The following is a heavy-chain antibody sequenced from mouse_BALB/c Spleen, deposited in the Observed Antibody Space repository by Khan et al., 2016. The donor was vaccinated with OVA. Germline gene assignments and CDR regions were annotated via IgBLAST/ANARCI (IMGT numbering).Heavy chain of an antibody. J-gene: IGHJ3*01. CDR2: ISTYYGDA. V-gene: IGHV1S137*01. CDR3: ARGSGSSRFAY. D-gene: IGHD1-3*01. Sequence: QVQLQQSGAELVRPGVSVRISCKGSGYSFTDFAMHWVQQSHAKSLEWIGVISTYYGDADYNQKFRGKATMTVDKSSSTVYMELARLTSEDSAIXYCARGSGSSRFAYWGQGTLVTVSA. CDR1: GYSFTDFA.